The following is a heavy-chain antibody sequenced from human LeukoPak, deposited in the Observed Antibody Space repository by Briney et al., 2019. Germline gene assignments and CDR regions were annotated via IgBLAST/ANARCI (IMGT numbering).Heavy chain of an antibody. D-gene: IGHD5-18*01. Sequence: SETLSLTCTVSGGSISSYYWSWIRQPPGKGLEGIGYIYYSGSTNYNPSLTSRVTISLDTPKNQFSLKLSSVPAAATAVYYCARAGEGYRYGYWYFDLWGRGTLVTVSS. V-gene: IGHV4-59*01. CDR3: ARAGEGYRYGYWYFDL. CDR2: IYYSGST. J-gene: IGHJ2*01. CDR1: GGSISSYY.